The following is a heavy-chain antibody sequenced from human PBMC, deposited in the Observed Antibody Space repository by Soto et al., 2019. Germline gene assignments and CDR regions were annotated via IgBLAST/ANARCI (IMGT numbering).Heavy chain of an antibody. CDR1: GGSFSGYY. CDR2: INHSGST. CDR3: ARGRYYYGSGSYYKYNWFDP. D-gene: IGHD3-10*01. Sequence: SETLSLTCAVYGGSFSGYYWIWIRQPPGKGLEWIGEINHSGSTNYNPSLKSRVTISVDTSKNQFSLKLSSVTAADTAVYYCARGRYYYGSGSYYKYNWFDPWGQGTLVT. V-gene: IGHV4-34*01. J-gene: IGHJ5*02.